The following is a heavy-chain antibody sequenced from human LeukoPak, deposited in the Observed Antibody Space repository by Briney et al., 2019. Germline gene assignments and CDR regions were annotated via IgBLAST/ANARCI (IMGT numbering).Heavy chain of an antibody. Sequence: GGSLRLSCAASGFTFSSYGMHWVRQAPGKGLEWVAVLSYDGSNEYYADSVKGRFTTSRDNSKNTVYLQMNSVRAEDTAVYYCAKDHYGDFFRGMDVWGQGTTVTVSS. CDR1: GFTFSSYG. D-gene: IGHD4-17*01. CDR3: AKDHYGDFFRGMDV. J-gene: IGHJ6*02. V-gene: IGHV3-30*18. CDR2: LSYDGSNE.